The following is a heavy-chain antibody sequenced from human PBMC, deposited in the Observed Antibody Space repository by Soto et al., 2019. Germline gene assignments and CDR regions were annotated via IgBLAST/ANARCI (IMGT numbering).Heavy chain of an antibody. CDR3: AAAAVAGIRFDY. J-gene: IGHJ4*02. CDR1: GFTFTSSA. V-gene: IGHV1-58*01. CDR2: IVVGSGNT. Sequence: SVKVSCKASGFTFTSSAVQWVRQARGQRLEWIGWIVVGSGNTNYAQKFQERVTITRDMSTSTAYMELSSLRSEDTAVYYCAAAAVAGIRFDYWGQGTLVTVSS. D-gene: IGHD6-19*01.